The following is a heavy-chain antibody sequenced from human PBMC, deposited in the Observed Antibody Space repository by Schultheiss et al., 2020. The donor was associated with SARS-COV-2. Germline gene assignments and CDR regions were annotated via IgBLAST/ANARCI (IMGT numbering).Heavy chain of an antibody. D-gene: IGHD5-12*01. CDR3: ARVRGYSGYASYWYFDL. Sequence: ASVKVSCKASGFTFTSSAVQWVRQARGQRLEWMGWISAYNGNTNYAQKLQGRVTMTTDTSTSTAYMELRSLRSDDTAVYYCARVRGYSGYASYWYFDLWGRGTLVTVSS. V-gene: IGHV1-18*01. CDR1: GFTFTSSA. J-gene: IGHJ2*01. CDR2: ISAYNGNT.